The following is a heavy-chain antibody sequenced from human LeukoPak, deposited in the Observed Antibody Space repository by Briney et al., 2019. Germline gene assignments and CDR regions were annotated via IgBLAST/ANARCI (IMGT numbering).Heavy chain of an antibody. CDR1: GYSISSGYY. CDR2: IYHSGST. V-gene: IGHV4-38-2*01. J-gene: IGHJ4*02. D-gene: IGHD6-13*01. CDR3: ARVVGSSWYCFDY. Sequence: SETLSLTCAVSGYSISSGYYWGWIRQPPGKGLEWIGSIYHSGSTYYNPSLKSRDTISVDTSKNQFSLKLSSVTAADTAVYYCARVVGSSWYCFDYWGQGTLVTVSS.